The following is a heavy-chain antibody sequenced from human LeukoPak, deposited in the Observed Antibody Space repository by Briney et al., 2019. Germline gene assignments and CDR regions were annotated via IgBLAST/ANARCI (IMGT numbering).Heavy chain of an antibody. V-gene: IGHV4-59*01. CDR2: IYYSGST. CDR3: ARGALMTTPRSAFDI. J-gene: IGHJ3*02. D-gene: IGHD4-11*01. Sequence: SETLSLTCTVSGGSISSYYWSWIRQPPGKGLEWIGYIYYSGSTNYNPSLKSRVTISVDTSKNQFSLKLSSVTAADTAVYYCARGALMTTPRSAFDIWGQGTMVTVSS. CDR1: GGSISSYY.